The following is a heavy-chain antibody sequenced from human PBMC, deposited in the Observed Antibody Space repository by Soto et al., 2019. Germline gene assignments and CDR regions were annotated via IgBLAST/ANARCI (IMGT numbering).Heavy chain of an antibody. CDR3: AKGSEEDIVLMVYAASTYYFDY. V-gene: IGHV3-23*01. CDR2: ISGSGGST. D-gene: IGHD2-8*01. J-gene: IGHJ4*02. Sequence: GGSLRLSCAASGFTFSSYAMSWVRQAPGKGLEWVSAISGSGGSTYYAGSVKGRFTISGDNSKNTLYLQMNSLRAEDTAVYYYAKGSEEDIVLMVYAASTYYFDYWGQGTLVTVSS. CDR1: GFTFSSYA.